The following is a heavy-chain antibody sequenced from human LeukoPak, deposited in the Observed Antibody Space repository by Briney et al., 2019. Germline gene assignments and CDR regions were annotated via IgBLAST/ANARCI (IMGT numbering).Heavy chain of an antibody. CDR3: AGTRPNYYYYYMNV. CDR2: INPNSGGT. D-gene: IGHD2-2*01. V-gene: IGHV1-2*02. CDR1: GYTFTGYY. J-gene: IGHJ6*03. Sequence: ASVKVPCKASGYTFTGYYMHWVRQAPGQGLEWMGWINPNSGGTNYAQKFQGRVTMTRDTSISTAYMELSRLRSDDTAVYYCAGTRPNYYYYYMNVWGKGTTVTVSS.